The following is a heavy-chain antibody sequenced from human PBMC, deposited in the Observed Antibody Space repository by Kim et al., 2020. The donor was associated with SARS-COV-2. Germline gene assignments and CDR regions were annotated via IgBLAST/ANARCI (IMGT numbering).Heavy chain of an antibody. Sequence: SETLSLTCAVYGGSFSGYYWSWIRQPPGKGLEWIGEINHSGSTNYNPSLKSRVTISVDTSRNQFSLKLSSVIAADTAVYYCARLSPSIVITPAAPFDYWGQGTLVTVSS. CDR3: ARLSPSIVITPAAPFDY. V-gene: IGHV4-34*01. CDR2: INHSGST. CDR1: GGSFSGYY. D-gene: IGHD2-2*01. J-gene: IGHJ4*02.